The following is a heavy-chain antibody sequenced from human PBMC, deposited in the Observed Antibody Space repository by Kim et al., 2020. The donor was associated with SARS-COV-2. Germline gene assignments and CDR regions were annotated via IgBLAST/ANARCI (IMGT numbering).Heavy chain of an antibody. CDR1: GFTFSSYG. CDR2: IWYDGSNK. J-gene: IGHJ4*02. CDR3: ARDGGYYGSGSEYNMDY. V-gene: IGHV3-33*08. Sequence: GGSLRLSCAASGFTFSSYGMHWVRQAPGKGLEWVAVIWYDGSNKYYADSVKGRFTISRDNSKNTLYLQMNSLRAEDTAVYYCARDGGYYGSGSEYNMDYCGQGTLDTVSS. D-gene: IGHD3-10*01.